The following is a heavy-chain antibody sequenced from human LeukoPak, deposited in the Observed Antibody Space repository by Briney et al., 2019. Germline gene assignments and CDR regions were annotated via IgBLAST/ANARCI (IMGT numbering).Heavy chain of an antibody. J-gene: IGHJ6*04. CDR1: GGSICSGGYS. Sequence: PSQTLSLTCAVSGGSICSGGYSWSWIRQPPGKGLEWIGYIYHSGSTYYNPSLKSRVTISVDRSKNQFSLKLSSVTAADTAVYYCARSPHPYYYYGMDAWGKGTTVTVSS. V-gene: IGHV4-30-2*01. CDR2: IYHSGST. CDR3: ARSPHPYYYYGMDA.